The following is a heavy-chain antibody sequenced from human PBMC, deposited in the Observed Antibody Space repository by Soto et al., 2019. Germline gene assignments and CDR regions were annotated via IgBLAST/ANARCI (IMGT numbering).Heavy chain of an antibody. CDR3: VIGGREPFDY. Sequence: GSRRERGENSGVAVSCKKMQWVRQAPRKGLVSISRINKDGSYKYYAGFVEGRFTISRDDAKSELYIRMDRLRAEDTAVYYCVIGGREPFDYLAQGAVVPVSP. CDR1: GVAVSCKK. J-gene: IGHJ4*02. D-gene: IGHD1-1*01. V-gene: IGHV3-74*01. CDR2: INKDGSYK.